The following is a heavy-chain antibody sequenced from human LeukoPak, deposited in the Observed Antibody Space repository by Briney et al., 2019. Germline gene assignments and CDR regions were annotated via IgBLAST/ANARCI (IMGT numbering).Heavy chain of an antibody. CDR3: ARSYYDSSGYLDY. CDR1: GFTFSSYG. V-gene: IGHV3-48*04. J-gene: IGHJ4*02. Sequence: GGSLRLSCAASGFTFSSYGMHWVRQAPGKGLEWVSYISSSGSTIYYADSVKGRFTISRDNAKNSLYLQMNSLRAEDTAVYYCARSYYDSSGYLDYWGQGTLVTVSS. CDR2: ISSSGSTI. D-gene: IGHD3-22*01.